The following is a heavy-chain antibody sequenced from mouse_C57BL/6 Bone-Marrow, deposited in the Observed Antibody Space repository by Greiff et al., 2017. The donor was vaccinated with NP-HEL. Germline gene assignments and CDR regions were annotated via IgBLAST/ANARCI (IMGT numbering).Heavy chain of an antibody. V-gene: IGHV5-2*03. J-gene: IGHJ4*01. CDR3: ARPLHYYGSSPGYAMDY. Sequence: EVKVVESGGGLVQPGESLKLSCESNEYEFPSHDMSWVRKTPEKRLELVAAINSDGGSTYYPDTMERRFIISRDNTKKTLYLQMSSLKSEDTAMYYCARPLHYYGSSPGYAMDYWGQGTSVTVSS. D-gene: IGHD1-1*01. CDR1: EYEFPSHD. CDR2: INSDGGST.